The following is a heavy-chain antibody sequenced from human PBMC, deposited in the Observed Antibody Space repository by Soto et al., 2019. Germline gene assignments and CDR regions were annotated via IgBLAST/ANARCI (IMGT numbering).Heavy chain of an antibody. CDR2: IYYSGST. V-gene: IGHV4-59*01. D-gene: IGHD3-10*01. CDR3: ARGDPLLWFGEKVYYGMDV. Sequence: SETLSLTCTVSGGSISSYYWSWVRQPPGKGLEWIGYIYYSGSTNYNPSLKSRVTISVDTSKNHFSLKLSSVTAADTAVYYCARGDPLLWFGEKVYYGMDVWGQGTTVTVSS. J-gene: IGHJ6*02. CDR1: GGSISSYY.